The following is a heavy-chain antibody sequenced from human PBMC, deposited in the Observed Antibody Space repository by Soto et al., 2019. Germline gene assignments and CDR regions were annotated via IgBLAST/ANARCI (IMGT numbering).Heavy chain of an antibody. CDR3: AREREWGGYGSGRSFDY. D-gene: IGHD3-10*01. CDR1: GFTFSRYG. Sequence: QVQLVESGGGVVQPGRSLRLSCAASGFTFSRYGMHWVRQAPGKGLEWVAVIWYDGSNKYYADSVKGRFTISRDNSKNPLDLQMHSLRAEDTAVYYCAREREWGGYGSGRSFDYWGQGTLVTVSS. CDR2: IWYDGSNK. V-gene: IGHV3-33*01. J-gene: IGHJ4*02.